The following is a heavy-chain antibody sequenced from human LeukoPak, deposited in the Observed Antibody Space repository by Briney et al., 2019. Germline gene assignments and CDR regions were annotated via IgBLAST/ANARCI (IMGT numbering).Heavy chain of an antibody. Sequence: SGPALVKPTQTLTLTCTFSGFSLSTSGMCVSWIRQPPGKALEWLARIDWDDDKYYSTSLKTRLTISKDTSKNQVVLTMTNMDPVDTATYYCARIQVPAAALDVWGKGTTVTVSS. D-gene: IGHD6-13*01. V-gene: IGHV2-70*11. CDR2: IDWDDDK. CDR1: GFSLSTSGMC. J-gene: IGHJ6*04. CDR3: ARIQVPAAALDV.